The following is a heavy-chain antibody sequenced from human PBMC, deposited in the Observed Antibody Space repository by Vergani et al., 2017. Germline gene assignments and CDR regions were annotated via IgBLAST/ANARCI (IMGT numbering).Heavy chain of an antibody. CDR3: AKEHYGDYAIDY. J-gene: IGHJ4*02. Sequence: EVQLLESGGGLVQPGGSLRLSCAASGFTFSSYAMSWVRQAPGKGLEWVSAISGSGGSTYYADSGKGRFTIARDKSKTTLYLQMNSLRAEDTAVYYCAKEHYGDYAIDYWGQGTLVTVSS. V-gene: IGHV3-23*01. CDR1: GFTFSSYA. D-gene: IGHD4-17*01. CDR2: ISGSGGST.